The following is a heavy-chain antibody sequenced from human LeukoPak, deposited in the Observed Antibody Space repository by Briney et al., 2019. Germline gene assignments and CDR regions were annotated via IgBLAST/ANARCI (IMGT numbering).Heavy chain of an antibody. CDR3: ARTPSGSYVDN. Sequence: PGGSLRLSCAASGFTFSSYAMHWVRQAPGKGLEYVSAISSNGGSTYYANSVKGRFTISRDNSKNTLYLQMGSLRAEDMAVYYCARTPSGSYVDNLGQGTLVTLSS. D-gene: IGHD1-26*01. CDR1: GFTFSSYA. V-gene: IGHV3-64*01. J-gene: IGHJ4*02. CDR2: ISSNGGST.